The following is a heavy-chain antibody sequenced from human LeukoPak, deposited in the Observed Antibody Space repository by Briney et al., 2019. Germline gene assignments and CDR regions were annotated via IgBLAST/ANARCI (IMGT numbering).Heavy chain of an antibody. Sequence: PGGSLRLSCAASGFTFSDYAMHWVRQAPSKGLEWVAVISFDGGNKYYADSVKGRFTISRDDSKNSLYLQMNSLRAEDTAVFYCARQVVVTAIPTYGMDVWGQGTTVTVSS. V-gene: IGHV3-30*04. CDR3: ARQVVVTAIPTYGMDV. CDR2: ISFDGGNK. J-gene: IGHJ6*02. D-gene: IGHD2-21*02. CDR1: GFTFSDYA.